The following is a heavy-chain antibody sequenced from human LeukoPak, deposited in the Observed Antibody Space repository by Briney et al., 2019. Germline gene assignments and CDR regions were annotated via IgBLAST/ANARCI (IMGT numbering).Heavy chain of an antibody. CDR3: ARGLFGEGVLYYFDY. V-gene: IGHV1-69*05. CDR1: GYTFTSYY. D-gene: IGHD2-21*01. Sequence: SVKVSCKASGYTFTSYYMHWVRQAPGQGLEWMGGIIPIFGTANYAQKFQGRVTITTDESTSTAYMELSSLRSEDTAVYYCARGLFGEGVLYYFDYWGQGTLVTVSS. CDR2: IIPIFGTA. J-gene: IGHJ4*02.